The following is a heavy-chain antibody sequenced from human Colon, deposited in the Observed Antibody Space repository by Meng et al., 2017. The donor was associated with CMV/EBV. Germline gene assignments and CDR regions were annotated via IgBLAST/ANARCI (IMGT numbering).Heavy chain of an antibody. CDR1: GFTFSNFW. D-gene: IGHD3-3*01. CDR3: LPGHYTGT. J-gene: IGHJ5*02. CDR2: IRQDGSAE. V-gene: IGHV3-7*01. Sequence: LRLCCAASGFTFSNFWMSWVRQAPGKGLEWVANIRQDGSAEYYVDSVKGRFTISRDNAKNSLYLQMNSLRAEDMAVYYCLPGHYTGTWGQGTLVTVSS.